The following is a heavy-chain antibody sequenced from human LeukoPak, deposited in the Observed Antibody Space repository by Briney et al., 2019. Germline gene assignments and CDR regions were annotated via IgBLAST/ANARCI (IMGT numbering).Heavy chain of an antibody. Sequence: SETLSLTCTVSGGSISSYYWSWLRQPPGKGLEWIGYIYYSGSTNYNPSLKSRVTISVDTSKNQFSLKLSSVTAADTAVYYCARGGPYGSGSFYFDYWGQGTLVTVSS. D-gene: IGHD3-10*01. CDR2: IYYSGST. CDR1: GGSISSYY. V-gene: IGHV4-59*01. CDR3: ARGGPYGSGSFYFDY. J-gene: IGHJ4*02.